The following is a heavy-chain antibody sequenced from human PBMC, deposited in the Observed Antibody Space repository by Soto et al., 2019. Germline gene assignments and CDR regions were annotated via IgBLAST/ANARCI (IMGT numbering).Heavy chain of an antibody. CDR1: GYSISSGYY. CDR2: LYHGGST. D-gene: IGHD6-13*01. V-gene: IGHV4-38-2*01. CDR3: ATAGPCVPDDDDSSPNTIDHWFGP. Sequence: SETLSLTCALSGYSISSGYYWGWLRQPPGKGLEWIGSLYHGGSTYYNPSLNSLVTLSIDMTNNHVSLLLNSVTATDTAVYYCATAGPCVPDDDDSSPNTIDHWFGPWGQGTLLTVAS. J-gene: IGHJ5*02.